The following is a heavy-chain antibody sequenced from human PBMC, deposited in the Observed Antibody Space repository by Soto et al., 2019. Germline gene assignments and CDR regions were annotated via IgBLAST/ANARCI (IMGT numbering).Heavy chain of an antibody. Sequence: QVQLQESGPGLVKPSGTLSLSCAVSGGSVSNNNWWSWVRQSPGNGLEWIGAIHHSGGTSYNPSLEGRATLSVDKSKNELSLRLNYVTATATAVYYCTKNSAYALDYWGLGVLGTVSS. CDR3: TKNSAYALDY. CDR1: GGSVSNNNW. D-gene: IGHD5-12*01. CDR2: IHHSGGT. J-gene: IGHJ4*02. V-gene: IGHV4-4*02.